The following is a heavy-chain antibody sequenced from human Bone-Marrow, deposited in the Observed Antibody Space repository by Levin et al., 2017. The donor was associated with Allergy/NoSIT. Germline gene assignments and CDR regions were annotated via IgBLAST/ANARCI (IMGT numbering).Heavy chain of an antibody. CDR2: ISSDSSDL. J-gene: IGHJ3*01. V-gene: IGHV3-21*01. D-gene: IGHD2/OR15-2a*01. CDR1: GFTFSDYS. CDR3: VRGIIGEVRVAHKEAFDV. Sequence: GGSLRLSCIVSGFTFSDYSVYWVRQAPGKGLEWISSISSDSSDLYYADSVKGRFTISRDNAKNSLNLQVSSLRAEDTAVYHCVRGIIGEVRVAHKEAFDVWGQGTMVTVSS.